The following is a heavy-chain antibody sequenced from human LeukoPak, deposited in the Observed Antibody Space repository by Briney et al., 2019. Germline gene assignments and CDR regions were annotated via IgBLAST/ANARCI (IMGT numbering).Heavy chain of an antibody. V-gene: IGHV5-51*01. CDR3: ARQLEPYGLTSDY. CDR1: GYRFTSYW. D-gene: IGHD1-1*01. J-gene: IGHJ4*02. CDR2: IYPGDSDT. Sequence: GESLQISCKGSGYRFTSYWIGWVRQMPGKGLEWMGIIYPGDSDTRYSPSFQGQVTISADKSISTAYLQWSSLKASDTAMYYCARQLEPYGLTSDYWGQGTLVTVSS.